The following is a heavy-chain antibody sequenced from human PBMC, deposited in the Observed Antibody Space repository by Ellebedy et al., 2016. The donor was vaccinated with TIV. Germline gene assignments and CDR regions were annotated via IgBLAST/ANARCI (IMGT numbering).Heavy chain of an antibody. J-gene: IGHJ5*02. Sequence: AASVKVSCKASGYTFTNYTINWVRQASGHGLEWMGWMNPKSGDTGYAQNFRDRVTMTGNTPMNTAYLDLTSLRFEDTAVYYCTRGGTKDEYKWFDPWGQGTLVIVSS. D-gene: IGHD3-10*01. CDR1: GYTFTNYT. CDR3: TRGGTKDEYKWFDP. V-gene: IGHV1-8*01. CDR2: MNPKSGDT.